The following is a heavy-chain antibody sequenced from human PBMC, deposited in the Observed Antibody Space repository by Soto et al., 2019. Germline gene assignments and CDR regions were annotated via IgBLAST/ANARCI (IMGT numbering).Heavy chain of an antibody. CDR1: GFTFSSYG. CDR2: IWYDGSNK. Sequence: QVQLVESGGGVVQPGRSLRLSCAASGFTFSSYGMHWVRQAPGKGLEWVAVIWYDGSNKYYADSVKGRCTISRDNSKNTLYLQMNSLRAEDTAVYYCARDLGEQWLGTLDCWGQGTLATVSS. CDR3: ARDLGEQWLGTLDC. V-gene: IGHV3-33*01. D-gene: IGHD6-19*01. J-gene: IGHJ4*02.